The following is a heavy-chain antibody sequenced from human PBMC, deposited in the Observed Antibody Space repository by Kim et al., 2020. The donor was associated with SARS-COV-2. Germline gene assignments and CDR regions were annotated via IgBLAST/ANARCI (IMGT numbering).Heavy chain of an antibody. J-gene: IGHJ6*02. CDR3: ARACGAVAAGGMDV. V-gene: IGHV3-53*01. Sequence: ESVKGRFTISRDNSKNTLYLQMNSLRAEDTAVYYCARACGAVAAGGMDVWGQGTTVTVSS. D-gene: IGHD6-19*01.